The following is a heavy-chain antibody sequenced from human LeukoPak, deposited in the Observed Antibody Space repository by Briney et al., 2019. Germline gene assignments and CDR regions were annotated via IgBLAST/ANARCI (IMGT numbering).Heavy chain of an antibody. V-gene: IGHV3-48*03. CDR2: ISSSGSTT. CDR1: GFTFSSYE. J-gene: IGHJ2*01. Sequence: GGSLRLSCAASGFTFSSYEMNWVRQAPGKGLEWVSYISSSGSTTYYADSVKGRFTISRDNAKNSLYLQMNSLRAEDTAVYYCAREGGQLWSRYWYFDLWGRGTLVTVSS. D-gene: IGHD5-18*01. CDR3: AREGGQLWSRYWYFDL.